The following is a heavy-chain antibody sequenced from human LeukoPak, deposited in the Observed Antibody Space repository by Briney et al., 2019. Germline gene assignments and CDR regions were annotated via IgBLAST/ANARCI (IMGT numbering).Heavy chain of an antibody. J-gene: IGHJ3*01. Sequence: PSETLSLTCTVSGDSIISNIYWWDWVRLPPGKGLEWIGATFYTGRTFYSPSLKSRVTISVDTSKNQFSLDLGSATAADTAVYYCARRRHNFDFYDVWGQGTRVTVSS. CDR3: ARRRHNFDFYDV. D-gene: IGHD3/OR15-3a*01. V-gene: IGHV4-39*01. CDR2: TFYTGRT. CDR1: GDSIISNIYW.